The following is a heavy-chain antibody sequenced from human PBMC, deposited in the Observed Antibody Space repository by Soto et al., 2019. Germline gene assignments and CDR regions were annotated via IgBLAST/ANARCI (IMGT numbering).Heavy chain of an antibody. CDR2: ISYDGSNK. J-gene: IGHJ4*02. CDR3: AKAGNRIVGATYYFDY. V-gene: IGHV3-30*18. D-gene: IGHD1-26*01. CDR1: GFTFSSYG. Sequence: GGSLRLSCAASGFTFSSYGMHWVRQAPGKGLEWVAVISYDGSNKYYADSVKGRFTISRDNSKNTLYLQMNSLRAEDTAVYYCAKAGNRIVGATYYFDYWGQGSLVTVSS.